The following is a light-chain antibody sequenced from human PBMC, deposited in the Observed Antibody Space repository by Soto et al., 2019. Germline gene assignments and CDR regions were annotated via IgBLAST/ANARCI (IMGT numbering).Light chain of an antibody. J-gene: IGKJ5*01. CDR3: QQYNNWPLT. CDR2: GAS. CDR1: QSVSSN. Sequence: KVRTQTPATLSLSHGERATLSCRASQSVSSNLAWYQQKPGQAPRLLIYGASSRATGIPVRFSGSGSGTEFTLTISSLQSEDFAVYYCQQYNNWPLTFGQGTRLEIK. V-gene: IGKV3-15*01.